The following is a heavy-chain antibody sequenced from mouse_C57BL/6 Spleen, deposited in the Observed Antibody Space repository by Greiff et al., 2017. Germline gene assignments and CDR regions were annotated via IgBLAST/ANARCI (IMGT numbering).Heavy chain of an antibody. V-gene: IGHV1-15*01. CDR3: TKYGNYVLFDY. CDR2: IDPETGGT. J-gene: IGHJ2*01. CDR1: GYTFTDYE. D-gene: IGHD2-10*02. Sequence: VQLQQSGAELVRPGASVTLSCKASGYTFTDYEMHWVKQTPVHGLEWIGAIDPETGGTAYNQKFNGKAILTADKSSSTAYMELRSLTSEDSAVYYCTKYGNYVLFDYWGQGTTLTVSS.